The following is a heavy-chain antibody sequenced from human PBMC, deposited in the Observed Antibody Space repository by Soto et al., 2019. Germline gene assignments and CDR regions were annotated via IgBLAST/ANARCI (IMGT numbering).Heavy chain of an antibody. Sequence: QVQLVQSGAEVKKPGASVKVSCKASGYTFTGYYMHWVRQAPGQGLEWMGWINPNSGGTNYAQKFQGWVTMTRDTSISTAYMELSRLRSDDTAVYYCARGGYCSSTSCYAFDYWGQGTLVTVSS. CDR3: ARGGYCSSTSCYAFDY. CDR1: GYTFTGYY. V-gene: IGHV1-2*04. CDR2: INPNSGGT. D-gene: IGHD2-2*01. J-gene: IGHJ4*02.